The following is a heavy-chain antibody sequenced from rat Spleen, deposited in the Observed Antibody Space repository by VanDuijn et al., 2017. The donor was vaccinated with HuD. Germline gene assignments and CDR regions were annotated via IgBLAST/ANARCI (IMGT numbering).Heavy chain of an antibody. CDR3: TRTGAFYGYNYGYWYFDF. D-gene: IGHD1-9*01. CDR1: GFTFSRHG. J-gene: IGHJ1*01. V-gene: IGHV5-62*01. CDR2: ISSSSGT. Sequence: VQLVESGGGLVQPGKSLKLSCSASGFTFSRHGMHWILQTPGQGLDWVAFISSSSGTVYSDAVKGRFTISRDNAKNTLYLQLNSLKSEDTAFYYCTRTGAFYGYNYGYWYFDFWGPGTMVTVSS.